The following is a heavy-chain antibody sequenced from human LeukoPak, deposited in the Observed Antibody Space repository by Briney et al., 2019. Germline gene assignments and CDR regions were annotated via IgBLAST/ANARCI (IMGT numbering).Heavy chain of an antibody. J-gene: IGHJ4*02. Sequence: RSLRLSCAASGFTFSSYGMHWVRQAPGKGLEWVAVISYDGSNTYYADSVKGRFTISRDNSKNMLYLQMNSLRAEDTAVYYCAKPYYYGSRSYMDYWGQGTLVTVSS. V-gene: IGHV3-30*18. CDR3: AKPYYYGSRSYMDY. CDR2: ISYDGSNT. D-gene: IGHD3-10*01. CDR1: GFTFSSYG.